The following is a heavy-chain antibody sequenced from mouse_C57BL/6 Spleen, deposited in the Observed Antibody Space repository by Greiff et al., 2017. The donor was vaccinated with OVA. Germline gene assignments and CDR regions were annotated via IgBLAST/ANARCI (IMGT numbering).Heavy chain of an antibody. CDR3: ARDFTTVSYYFDD. V-gene: IGHV1-19*01. CDR2: INPYNGGT. Sequence: VQLQQSGPVLVKPGASVKMSCKASGYTFTDYYMNWVKQSHGKSLEWIGVINPYNGGTSYNQKFKGKATLTVDKSSSTAYMELNSLTSEDSAVYYCARDFTTVSYYFDDWGQGTTLTVSS. CDR1: GYTFTDYY. J-gene: IGHJ2*01. D-gene: IGHD1-1*01.